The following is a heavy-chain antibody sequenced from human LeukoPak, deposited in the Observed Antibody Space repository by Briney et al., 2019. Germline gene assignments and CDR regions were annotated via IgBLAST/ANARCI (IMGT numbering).Heavy chain of an antibody. CDR3: ARFRRDANYFDY. CDR2: ISGGSGGST. CDR1: GFTFSDYA. J-gene: IGHJ4*02. D-gene: IGHD5-24*01. V-gene: IGHV3-23*01. Sequence: GGSLRLSCAASGFTFSDYAMSWVRQAPGKGLEWLSVISGGSGGSTYYADSVKGRLTISRDNSKNTLYLQMNSLRAEDTAVYYCARFRRDANYFDYWGQGTLVTVSS.